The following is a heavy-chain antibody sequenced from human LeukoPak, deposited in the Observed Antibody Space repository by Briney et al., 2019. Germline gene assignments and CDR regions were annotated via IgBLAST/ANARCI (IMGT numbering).Heavy chain of an antibody. CDR2: ISSSGSTI. CDR3: ARDPYCSSTSCRDY. Sequence: GGSLRLSCAASGFTFSDYYMSWIHQAPGKGLEWVSYISSSGSTIYYADSVKGRFTISRDNAKNSLYLQMNSLRAEDTAVYYCARDPYCSSTSCRDYWGQGTLVTVSS. J-gene: IGHJ4*02. CDR1: GFTFSDYY. D-gene: IGHD2-2*01. V-gene: IGHV3-11*01.